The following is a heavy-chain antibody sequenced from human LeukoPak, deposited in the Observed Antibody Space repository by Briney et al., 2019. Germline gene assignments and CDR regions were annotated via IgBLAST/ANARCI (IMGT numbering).Heavy chain of an antibody. CDR3: ARDPGGILHDVYY. D-gene: IGHD2-15*01. CDR1: GFTFSSYW. Sequence: PGGSLRLSCAASGFTFSSYWMSWVRQAPGKGLEWVANIKQDGSEKSYVDSVKGRFTISRDNAKNSLYLQMNSLRAEDTAVYYWARDPGGILHDVYYWGQGTLVTVSS. V-gene: IGHV3-7*01. CDR2: IKQDGSEK. J-gene: IGHJ4*02.